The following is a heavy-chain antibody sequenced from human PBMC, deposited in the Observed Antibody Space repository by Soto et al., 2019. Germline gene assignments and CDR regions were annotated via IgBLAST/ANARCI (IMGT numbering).Heavy chain of an antibody. J-gene: IGHJ4*02. D-gene: IGHD2-15*01. CDR2: ISSSGSTI. Sequence: GGSLRLSCAASGFTFSSYWMSWIRQAPGKGLEWVSYISSSGSTIYYADSVKGRFTISRDNAKNSLYLQMNSLRAEDTAVYYCARAPTLCSGGSCYIDYWGQGTLVTVSS. CDR1: GFTFSSYW. CDR3: ARAPTLCSGGSCYIDY. V-gene: IGHV3-11*01.